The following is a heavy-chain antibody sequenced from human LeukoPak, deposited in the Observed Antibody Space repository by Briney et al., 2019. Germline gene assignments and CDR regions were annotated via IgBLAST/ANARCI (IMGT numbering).Heavy chain of an antibody. CDR2: ISAGGDAT. CDR1: GFTFSTYT. V-gene: IGHV3-23*01. CDR3: AKGDLARLVDY. Sequence: PGGSLRLSCAASGFTFSTYTMGWVRPAPGKGLEWVSVISAGGDATFYADSVKGQFTISRDNSKNTLCLQMNRLRAEDTAVYFCAKGDLARLVDYWGQGTLVTVS. J-gene: IGHJ4*02.